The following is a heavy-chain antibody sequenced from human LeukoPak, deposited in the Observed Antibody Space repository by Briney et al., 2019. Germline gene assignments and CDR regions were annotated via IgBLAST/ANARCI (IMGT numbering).Heavy chain of an antibody. D-gene: IGHD6-19*01. Sequence: GGSLRLSCAASGFTVSSNYMSWVRQAPGKGLEWVSVIYSGGSTYYAGSVKGRFTISRDNSKNTLYLQMNSLRAEDTAVYYCARAGAVEVFDYWGQGTLVTVSS. V-gene: IGHV3-53*01. J-gene: IGHJ4*02. CDR2: IYSGGST. CDR1: GFTVSSNY. CDR3: ARAGAVEVFDY.